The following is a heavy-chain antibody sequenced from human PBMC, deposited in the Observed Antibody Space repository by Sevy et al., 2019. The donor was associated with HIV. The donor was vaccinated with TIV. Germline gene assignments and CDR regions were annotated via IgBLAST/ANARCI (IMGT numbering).Heavy chain of an antibody. D-gene: IGHD4-17*01. J-gene: IGHJ6*02. V-gene: IGHV3-23*01. CDR2: ISGSGGST. Sequence: GGSLRLSCAASGFTFSSYVMSWVRQAPGKGLEWVSVISGSGGSTYYADSVKGRFTISRDNSKNTLYLQMNSLRAEDTAVYYCAKNGASSYYYYYYGMDVWGQGTTVTVSS. CDR1: GFTFSSYV. CDR3: AKNGASSYYYYYYGMDV.